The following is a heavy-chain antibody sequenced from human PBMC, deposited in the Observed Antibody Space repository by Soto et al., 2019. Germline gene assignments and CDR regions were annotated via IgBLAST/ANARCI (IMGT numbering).Heavy chain of an antibody. CDR1: GYTFIDYA. Sequence: ASVKVSCKASGYTFIDYAMHWVRQAPGQRLEWMGWINTETGNTRYSQKFQGRVTFTRDTSANTAYMEMSSLRSEDTAVYSCARGHQLLFPETFYSLGMDAWGQGTTVTVSS. D-gene: IGHD2-2*01. J-gene: IGHJ6*02. V-gene: IGHV1-3*04. CDR2: INTETGNT. CDR3: ARGHQLLFPETFYSLGMDA.